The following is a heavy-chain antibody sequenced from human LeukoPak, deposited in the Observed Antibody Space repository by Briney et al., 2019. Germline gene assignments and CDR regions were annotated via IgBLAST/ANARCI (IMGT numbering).Heavy chain of an antibody. CDR2: IYSGGST. V-gene: IGHV3-66*01. CDR1: GFTVSSNY. J-gene: IGHJ4*02. D-gene: IGHD6-13*01. CDR3: ARVGYTGTWYSSPPFDY. Sequence: GGSLRLSCAVSGFTVSSNYMRWVRQAPGKGLEWVSLIYSGGSTYYADSVKGRFTISRDNSKNTLYLQMNSLRVEDTAVYYCARVGYTGTWYSSPPFDYWGQGTLVTVSS.